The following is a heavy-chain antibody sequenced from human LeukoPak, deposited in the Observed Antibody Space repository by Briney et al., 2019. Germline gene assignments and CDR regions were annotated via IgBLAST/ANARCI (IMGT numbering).Heavy chain of an antibody. D-gene: IGHD3-10*01. V-gene: IGHV4-61*05. Sequence: SETLSLTCTVSGGSISSSSFYWGWIRQPPGKGLEWIGYIYYSGSTNYNPSLKSRVTISVDTSKNQFSLKLSSVTAADTAVYYCASGSSLWFGESWGQGTLVTVSS. CDR1: GGSISSSSFY. CDR3: ASGSSLWFGES. J-gene: IGHJ5*02. CDR2: IYYSGST.